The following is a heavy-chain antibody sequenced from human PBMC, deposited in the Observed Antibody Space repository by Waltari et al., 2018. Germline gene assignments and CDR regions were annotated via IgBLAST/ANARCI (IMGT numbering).Heavy chain of an antibody. V-gene: IGHV4-39*01. CDR3: ARQLLLWFGELDMDV. D-gene: IGHD3-10*01. Sequence: PGKGPEWIGSIYYSGSTYYNPSLKSRVTISVDTSKNQFSLKLSSVTAADTAVYYCARQLLLWFGELDMDVWGQGTTVTVSS. J-gene: IGHJ6*02. CDR2: IYYSGST.